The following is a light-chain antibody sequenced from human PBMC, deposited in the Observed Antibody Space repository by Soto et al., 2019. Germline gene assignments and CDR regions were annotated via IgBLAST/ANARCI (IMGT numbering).Light chain of an antibody. CDR2: DGS. CDR3: QQSRT. CDR1: QSISSW. J-gene: IGKJ1*01. Sequence: DIQMTQSPPALSASVGDRVTITCRASQSISSWLAWYQQKPGKAPKLLIYDGSSLESGVPSRFSGSASGTELTLTISSLQPDDFATYYCQQSRTFGQGTKVDIK. V-gene: IGKV1-5*01.